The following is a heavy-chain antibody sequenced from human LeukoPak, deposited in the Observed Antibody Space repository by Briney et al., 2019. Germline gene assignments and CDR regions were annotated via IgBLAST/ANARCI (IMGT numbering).Heavy chain of an antibody. CDR3: ARARGYNYGPNEH. V-gene: IGHV1-46*01. Sequence: ASVKVSCKVSGYTFTRYYLHWVRQAPGQGLEWMGIINPSGGTTSSAQKFQGRVTMTMDTSTSTVYMELISLKSEDTAVYYCARARGYNYGPNEHWGQGTLVTVSS. J-gene: IGHJ1*01. CDR2: INPSGGTT. CDR1: GYTFTRYY. D-gene: IGHD5-18*01.